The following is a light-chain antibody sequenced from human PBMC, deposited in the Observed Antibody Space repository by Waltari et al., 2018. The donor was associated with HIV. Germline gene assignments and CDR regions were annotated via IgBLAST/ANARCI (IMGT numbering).Light chain of an antibody. Sequence: SYDVTQPPSVSVSLGQSASITCPGDKLEERYVCWYQQRPGQSPLLLIFQDIQRRSGIPERFSGSNSGNTATLTINGTQDVDEADYFCQVCDGRTVVFGGGTKLTVL. CDR3: QVCDGRTVV. CDR1: KLEERY. J-gene: IGLJ3*02. CDR2: QDI. V-gene: IGLV3-1*01.